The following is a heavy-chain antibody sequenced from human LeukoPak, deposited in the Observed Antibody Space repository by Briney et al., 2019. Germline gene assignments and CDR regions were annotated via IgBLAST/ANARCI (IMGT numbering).Heavy chain of an antibody. J-gene: IGHJ4*02. CDR3: ATTRWSTVTSAPFDY. D-gene: IGHD4-17*01. CDR2: INPSGGST. V-gene: IGHV1-46*01. CDR1: GGTFSSYA. Sequence: ASVKVSCKASGGTFSSYAISWVRQAPGQGLEWMGIINPSGGSTNYAQKFQGRVTMTRDMSTSTVYMELSSLRSEDTAVYYCATTRWSTVTSAPFDYWGQGTLVTVSS.